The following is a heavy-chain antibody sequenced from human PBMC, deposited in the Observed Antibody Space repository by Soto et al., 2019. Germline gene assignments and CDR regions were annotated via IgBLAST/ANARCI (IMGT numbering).Heavy chain of an antibody. V-gene: IGHV3-74*01. D-gene: IGHD3-10*01. CDR1: GFTFDYYW. CDR2: VHSGGTTT. CDR3: ARGDRGGFDL. J-gene: IGHJ3*01. Sequence: EVQLVESGGGLVQPGESLRLSRAASGFTFDYYWMHWVRQAPGKGLVWVSRVHSGGTTTTYADSVKGRFTISRDNARNTVSLQMSSLRAEDTAIYYCARGDRGGFDLWGHGTMVTVSS.